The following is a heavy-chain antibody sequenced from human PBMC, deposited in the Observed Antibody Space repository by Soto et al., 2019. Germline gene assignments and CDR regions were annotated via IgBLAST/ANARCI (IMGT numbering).Heavy chain of an antibody. J-gene: IGHJ4*02. D-gene: IGHD3-9*01. V-gene: IGHV3-23*01. Sequence: GGSLRVSYAASGFTFSSYAMSWVRQAPGKGLEWVSGISGSGDTTYYADSVKGRFTISRDNSKNTLYLQMNSLRAEDTAVYYCAKDRVRYFDWLLFDYWGQGTLVTVSS. CDR3: AKDRVRYFDWLLFDY. CDR2: ISGSGDTT. CDR1: GFTFSSYA.